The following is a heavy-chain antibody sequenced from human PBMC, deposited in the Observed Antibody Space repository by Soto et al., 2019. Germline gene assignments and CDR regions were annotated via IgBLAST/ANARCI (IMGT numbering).Heavy chain of an antibody. D-gene: IGHD4-17*01. J-gene: IGHJ6*02. CDR3: ASSHYGDYGYGMDV. V-gene: IGHV4-30-2*01. CDR1: GGSISSGGYS. Sequence: QLQLQESGSGLVKPSQTLSLTCAVSGGSISSGGYSWSWIRQPPGKGLEWIGYIYHSGSTYYNPTLPRRGTISVDRSKNQFPLKLSSVTAADTAVYYCASSHYGDYGYGMDVWGQGTPVTVSS. CDR2: IYHSGST.